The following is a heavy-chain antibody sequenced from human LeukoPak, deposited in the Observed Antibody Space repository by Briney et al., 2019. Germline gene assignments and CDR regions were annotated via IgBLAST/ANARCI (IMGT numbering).Heavy chain of an antibody. Sequence: SETLSLTCAVYGGSFSGYYWSWIRQPPGKGLEWIGEINHSGSTNYNPSLKSRVTISVDTSKNQFSLKLNSVTAADTAVYYCARSLAVAGTLYHYYYGMDVWGQGTTVTVSS. CDR1: GGSFSGYY. V-gene: IGHV4-34*01. D-gene: IGHD6-19*01. CDR3: ARSLAVAGTLYHYYYGMDV. CDR2: INHSGST. J-gene: IGHJ6*02.